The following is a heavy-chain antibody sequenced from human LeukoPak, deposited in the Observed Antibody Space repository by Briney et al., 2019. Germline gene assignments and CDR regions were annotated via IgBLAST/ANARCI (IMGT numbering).Heavy chain of an antibody. CDR1: GGSISNGNW. CDR3: ARVKVSGYGYHDAFDI. D-gene: IGHD5-12*01. V-gene: IGHV4-4*02. J-gene: IGHJ3*02. Sequence: PSETLSLTCGVSGGSISNGNWWSWVRQPPGKGLEWIGSIYYSGSTYYNPSLKSRVTISVDTSKNQFSLKLSSVTAADTAVYYCARVKVSGYGYHDAFDIWGQGTMVTVSS. CDR2: IYYSGST.